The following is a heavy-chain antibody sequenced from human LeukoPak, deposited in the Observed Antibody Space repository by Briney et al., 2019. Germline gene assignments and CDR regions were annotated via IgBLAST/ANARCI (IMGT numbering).Heavy chain of an antibody. CDR1: GFTFSSYG. V-gene: IGHV3-33*01. J-gene: IGHJ4*02. CDR2: IWYDGSNK. D-gene: IGHD6-19*01. Sequence: GGSLRLSCAAPGFTFSSYGMHRVRQAPGKGLEWVAVIWYDGSNKYYADSVKGRFTISKDNSKNTLYLQMNSLRAEDTAVYYCARAGPYSSGWYFPIFPPLSTDYWGQGTLVTVSS. CDR3: ARAGPYSSGWYFPIFPPLSTDY.